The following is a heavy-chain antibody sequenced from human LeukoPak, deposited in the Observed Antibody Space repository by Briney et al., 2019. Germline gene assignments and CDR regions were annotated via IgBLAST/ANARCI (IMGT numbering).Heavy chain of an antibody. V-gene: IGHV3-21*01. Sequence: PGGSLRLSCAASGFTFSSYSMNWVRQAPGRGLEWVSSISSSSSYIYYADSVKGRFTISRDNAKNSLYLQMNSLRAEDTAVYYCARTFSGGSLVGTDYWGQGNLVTVSS. D-gene: IGHD2-15*01. CDR2: ISSSSSYI. CDR3: ARTFSGGSLVGTDY. CDR1: GFTFSSYS. J-gene: IGHJ4*02.